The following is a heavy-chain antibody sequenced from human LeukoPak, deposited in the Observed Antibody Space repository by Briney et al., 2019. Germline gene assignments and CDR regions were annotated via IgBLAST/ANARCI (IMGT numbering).Heavy chain of an antibody. D-gene: IGHD6-19*01. J-gene: IGHJ4*02. CDR1: GGSISSYY. Sequence: KTSETLSLTCTVSGGSISSYYWSWIRQPPGKGLEWIGYIYYSGSTNYNPSLKSRVTISVDTFKNQFSLKLSSVTAADTAVYYCARVEGAVAGDAFDYWGQGTLVTVSS. CDR2: IYYSGST. CDR3: ARVEGAVAGDAFDY. V-gene: IGHV4-59*01.